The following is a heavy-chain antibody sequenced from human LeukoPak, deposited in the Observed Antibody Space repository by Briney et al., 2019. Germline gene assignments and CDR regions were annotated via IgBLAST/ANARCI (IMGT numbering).Heavy chain of an antibody. V-gene: IGHV4-39*07. Sequence: PSETLSLTCTVSGGSISSSSYYWGWIRQPPGKGLEWIGSIYYSGSTYYNPSLKSRVTISVDTSKNQFSLKLSSVTAADTAVYYCARELRFLEWLPLPNWFDPWGQGTLVTVSS. CDR2: IYYSGST. D-gene: IGHD3-3*01. J-gene: IGHJ5*02. CDR3: ARELRFLEWLPLPNWFDP. CDR1: GGSISSSSYY.